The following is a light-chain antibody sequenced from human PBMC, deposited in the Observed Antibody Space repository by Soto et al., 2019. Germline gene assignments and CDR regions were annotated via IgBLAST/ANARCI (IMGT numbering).Light chain of an antibody. CDR2: EVS. Sequence: QSALTQPASVSGSPGQSITISCTGTSNDVGGYNYVSWYQQYLGKAPKLMIYEVSNRPSGISNRFSGSKSGNTASLTISGLQAEEEADYYCSSYTTSSTYVFGTGTKVTVL. J-gene: IGLJ1*01. CDR1: SNDVGGYNY. CDR3: SSYTTSSTYV. V-gene: IGLV2-14*01.